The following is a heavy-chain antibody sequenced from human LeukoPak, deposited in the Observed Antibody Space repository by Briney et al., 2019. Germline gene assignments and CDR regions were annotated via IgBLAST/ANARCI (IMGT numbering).Heavy chain of an antibody. Sequence: GRSLRLSCAASGFTFSSYGMHWVRQAPGKGLEWVAVISYDRSNKYYADSVKGRFTISRDNSKNTLYLHMNSLRAEDTAVYFCAKGGHWGTYYFDYWGQGTLVTVSS. J-gene: IGHJ4*02. V-gene: IGHV3-30*18. D-gene: IGHD7-27*01. CDR2: ISYDRSNK. CDR3: AKGGHWGTYYFDY. CDR1: GFTFSSYG.